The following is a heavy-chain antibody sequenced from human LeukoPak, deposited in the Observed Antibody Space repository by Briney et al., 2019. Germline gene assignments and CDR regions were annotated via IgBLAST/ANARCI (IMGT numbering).Heavy chain of an antibody. CDR1: GFTFSNAW. CDR2: IKGKTDGGTT. Sequence: PGGSLRLSCAASGFTFSNAWMSWVRQAPGKGLEWVGRIKGKTDGGTTDYAAPVKGRFTISRDDSKNTLYLQMNSLKTEDTAVYYCTTESRPYSGSYLEAFDIWGQGTMVTVSS. J-gene: IGHJ3*02. CDR3: TTESRPYSGSYLEAFDI. D-gene: IGHD1-26*01. V-gene: IGHV3-15*01.